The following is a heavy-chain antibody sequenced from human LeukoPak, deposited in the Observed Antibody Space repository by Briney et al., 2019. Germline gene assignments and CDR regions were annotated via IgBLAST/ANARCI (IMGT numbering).Heavy chain of an antibody. CDR2: MNANRGNT. D-gene: IGHD1-26*01. CDR1: GYTFTSYD. Sequence: GDSVKVSCKASGYTFTSYDINWVRQPTAPGLEWRGWMNANRGNTGYAQKFQGRVTMIRNTSTSTAYIELSSLISEDTAVYYCAEGYFLDYWGQGTLVTVSS. V-gene: IGHV1-8*01. J-gene: IGHJ4*02. CDR3: AEGYFLDY.